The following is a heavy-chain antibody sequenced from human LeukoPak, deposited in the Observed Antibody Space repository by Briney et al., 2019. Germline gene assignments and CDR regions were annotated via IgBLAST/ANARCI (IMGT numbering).Heavy chain of an antibody. J-gene: IGHJ5*02. V-gene: IGHV3-7*01. CDR1: GFTFSSYW. CDR3: ASMVRGVITTGDHWFDP. Sequence: QPGGSLRLSCAASGFTFSSYWMSWVRQAPGKGLEWVANIKQDGSEKYYVDSVKGRFTISRDNAKNSLYLQMNSLRAEDTAAYYCASMVRGVITTGDHWFDPWGQGTLVTVSS. D-gene: IGHD3-10*01. CDR2: IKQDGSEK.